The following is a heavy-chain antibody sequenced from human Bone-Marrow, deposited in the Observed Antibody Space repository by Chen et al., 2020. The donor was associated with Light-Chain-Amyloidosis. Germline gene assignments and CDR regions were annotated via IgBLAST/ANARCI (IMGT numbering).Heavy chain of an antibody. D-gene: IGHD3-10*01. CDR3: ARGSYCSVSYYHYYYYGMDV. J-gene: IGHJ6*02. CDR2: MNPNSGNT. CDR1: GYTFTSYD. V-gene: IGHV1-8*01. Sequence: QVQLVQSGAEVKKPGASVKVSCKASGYTFTSYDINWVRQATGQGLEWMGWMNPNSGNTGYAQKFQGRVTMTRNTSISTAYMELSSLRSEDTAVYYCARGSYCSVSYYHYYYYGMDVWGQGTTVTVSS.